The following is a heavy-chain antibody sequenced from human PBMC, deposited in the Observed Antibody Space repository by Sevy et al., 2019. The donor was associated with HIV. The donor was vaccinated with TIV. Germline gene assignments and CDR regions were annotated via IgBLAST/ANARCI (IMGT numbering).Heavy chain of an antibody. CDR2: INPNSSGT. V-gene: IGHV1-2*02. CDR3: ARREVVAAAFDI. Sequence: ASVKVSCKASGYTFTDYYMHWVRQAPGQGLEWLGWINPNSSGTNYVQEFQGRVTMTRDTSISTAYMELNSLTSNDTAVYYCARREVVAAAFDIWGQGTMVTVSS. J-gene: IGHJ3*02. D-gene: IGHD3-22*01. CDR1: GYTFTDYY.